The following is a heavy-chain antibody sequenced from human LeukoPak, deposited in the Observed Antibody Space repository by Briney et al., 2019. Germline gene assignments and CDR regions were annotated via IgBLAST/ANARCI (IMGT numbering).Heavy chain of an antibody. CDR1: AFTFSSYA. V-gene: IGHV3-7*01. J-gene: IGHJ4*02. CDR3: ATTSGPPSAFDY. CDR2: IKQDGSEK. Sequence: GGSLRLSCAASAFTFSSYAVHWVRQAPGKGLEWVANIKQDGSEKYYVDSVKGRFTISRDNAKNSLYLQMNSLRAEDTAVYYCATTSGPPSAFDYWGQGTLVTVSS.